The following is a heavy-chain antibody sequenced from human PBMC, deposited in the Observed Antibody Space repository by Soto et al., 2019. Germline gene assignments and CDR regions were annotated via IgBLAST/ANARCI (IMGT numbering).Heavy chain of an antibody. CDR1: GGSISSSNW. Sequence: SETLSLTCAVSGGSISSSNWWSWVRQPPGKGLEWIGEIYHSGSTNYNPSLKSRVTISVDKSKNQFSLKLSSVTAADTAVYYCARVLFFGSWYPNYGMDVWGQGTTVTVPS. D-gene: IGHD6-13*01. CDR3: ARVLFFGSWYPNYGMDV. J-gene: IGHJ6*02. V-gene: IGHV4-4*02. CDR2: IYHSGST.